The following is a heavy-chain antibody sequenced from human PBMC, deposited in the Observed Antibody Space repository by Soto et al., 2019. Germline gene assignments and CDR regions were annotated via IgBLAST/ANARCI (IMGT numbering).Heavy chain of an antibody. CDR3: ARHEAPSGWYFDY. D-gene: IGHD6-19*01. CDR1: GGSISSSSYY. V-gene: IGHV4-39*01. Sequence: SETLSLTCTVSGGSISSSSYYWGWIRQPPGKGLEWIGSIYYSGSTYYNPSLKSRVTRSVDTSKNQFCLKLSSVTAADTAVYYCARHEAPSGWYFDYRGQGTLVTVS. J-gene: IGHJ4*02. CDR2: IYYSGST.